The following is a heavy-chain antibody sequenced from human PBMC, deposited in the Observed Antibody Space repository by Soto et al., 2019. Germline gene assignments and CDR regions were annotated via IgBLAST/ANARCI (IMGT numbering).Heavy chain of an antibody. V-gene: IGHV4-39*01. J-gene: IGHJ4*02. D-gene: IGHD4-17*01. Sequence: PSETLSLTCTVSGGSISSSSYYWGWIRQPPGKGLEWIGSIYYSGSTYYNPSLKSRVTISVDTSKNQFSLKLSSATAADTAVYYCARHASTTVTYYFDYWGQGTLVTVSS. CDR3: ARHASTTVTYYFDY. CDR1: GGSISSSSYY. CDR2: IYYSGST.